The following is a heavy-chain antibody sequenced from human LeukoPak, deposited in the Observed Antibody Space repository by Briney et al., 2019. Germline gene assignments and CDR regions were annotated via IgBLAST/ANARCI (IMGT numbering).Heavy chain of an antibody. J-gene: IGHJ4*02. D-gene: IGHD2-2*01. V-gene: IGHV3-20*04. CDR1: GFTFDDYG. CDR3: ARGRSTFDY. CDR2: INWNGGSI. Sequence: VGSLRLSCAVSGFTFDDYGMSWVRQAPGKGLEWVSGINWNGGSIGYADSVKGRFTISRDNVKNSLYLQMNSLRAEDTALYYCARGRSTFDYWGQGTLVPVSS.